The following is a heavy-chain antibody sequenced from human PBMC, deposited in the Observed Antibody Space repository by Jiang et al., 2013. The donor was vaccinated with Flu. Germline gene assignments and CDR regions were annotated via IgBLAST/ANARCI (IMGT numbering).Heavy chain of an antibody. D-gene: IGHD5-18*01. Sequence: KPSETLSLTCAVYGGSFSGYYSELDPPAPGKGLEWIGEINHSGSTNYNPSLKSRVTISVDTSKNQFSLKLSSVTAADTAVYYCARGTLDTAIDLWGRGTLVTVSS. CDR3: ARGTLDTAIDL. J-gene: IGHJ2*01. CDR2: INHSGST. V-gene: IGHV4-34*01. CDR1: GGSFSGYY.